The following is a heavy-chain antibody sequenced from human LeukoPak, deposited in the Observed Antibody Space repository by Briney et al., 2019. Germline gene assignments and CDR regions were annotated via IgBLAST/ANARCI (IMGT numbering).Heavy chain of an antibody. CDR2: IYTSGST. D-gene: IGHD6-19*01. CDR1: GGSISSGSYY. V-gene: IGHV4-61*02. J-gene: IGHJ4*02. CDR3: AREAAMAIAVAARGGFDY. Sequence: PSETLSLTCTVSGGSISSGSYYWSWIRQPAGRGLEWIGRIYTSGSTNYNPSLKSRVTISVDTSKNQFSLKLSSVTAADTAVYYCAREAAMAIAVAARGGFDYWGQGTLVTVSS.